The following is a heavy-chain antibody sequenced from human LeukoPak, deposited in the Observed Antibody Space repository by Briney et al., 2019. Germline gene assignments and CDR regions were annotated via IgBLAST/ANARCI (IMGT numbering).Heavy chain of an antibody. CDR2: IHPADSDI. J-gene: IGHJ5*02. CDR1: GHTFTNYW. CDR3: ARRYYYSTELDP. Sequence: GESLKISCKASGHTFTNYWIGWVRQTPGRGLEWMGIIHPADSDIVYSPSLQGQVTISADKSISTVYLQWSSLQASDSAMYYCARRYYYSTELDPWGQGTLVTVSS. V-gene: IGHV5-51*01. D-gene: IGHD3-22*01.